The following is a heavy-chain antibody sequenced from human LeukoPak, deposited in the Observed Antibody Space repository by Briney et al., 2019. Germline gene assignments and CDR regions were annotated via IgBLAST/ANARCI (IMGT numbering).Heavy chain of an antibody. CDR2: IYYSGST. J-gene: IGHJ5*02. CDR3: ARDSGTTGEVKFDP. V-gene: IGHV4-39*07. Sequence: SETLSLTCTVSGGSISSSSYYWGWIRQPPGKGLEWIGSIYYSGSTYNPSLKSRVTMSVDTSKNQFSLKLSSVTAADTAVYYCARDSGTTGEVKFDPWGQGTLVTVSS. D-gene: IGHD3-10*01. CDR1: GGSISSSSYY.